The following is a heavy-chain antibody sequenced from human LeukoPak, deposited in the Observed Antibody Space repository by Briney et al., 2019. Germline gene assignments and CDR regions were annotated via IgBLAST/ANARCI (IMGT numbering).Heavy chain of an antibody. CDR1: GFSVSSIY. J-gene: IGHJ4*02. V-gene: IGHV3-53*01. CDR3: ARDMGFGDLMGY. Sequence: GGSLRLSCAASGFSVSSIYMNWVRQAPGKGLEWVSVIYSGGSTYYADSVRGRFTISRDNSKNTLYLQMNSLRVEDTAVYYCARDMGFGDLMGYWGQGTLVSVSS. D-gene: IGHD3-10*01. CDR2: IYSGGST.